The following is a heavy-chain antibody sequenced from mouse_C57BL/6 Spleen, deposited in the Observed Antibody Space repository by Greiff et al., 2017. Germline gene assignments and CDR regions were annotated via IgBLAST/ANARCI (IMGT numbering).Heavy chain of an antibody. CDR2: IDPSDSYT. J-gene: IGHJ2*01. Sequence: QVQLKQPGAELVMPGASVKLSCKASGYTFTSYWMHWVKQRPGQGLEWIGEIDPSDSYTNYNQKFKGKSTLTVDKSSSTAYMQLSSLTSEDSAVYYCARGGSNGFDYWGQGTTLTVSS. CDR1: GYTFTSYW. CDR3: ARGGSNGFDY. V-gene: IGHV1-69*01. D-gene: IGHD2-5*01.